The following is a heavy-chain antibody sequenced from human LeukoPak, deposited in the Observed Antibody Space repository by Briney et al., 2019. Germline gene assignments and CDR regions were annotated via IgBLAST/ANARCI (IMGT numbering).Heavy chain of an antibody. CDR3: VNGGGRDGSPH. D-gene: IGHD5-24*01. CDR2: INGGGNDI. Sequence: GGSLRLSCAASGFTFSDSYMSWLRQAPGKGLEWISYINGGGNDISYADSVKGRFTISRDNAKNSLYLEMNSLRAEDTAVYYCVNGGGRDGSPHCGQGTLVTVSS. V-gene: IGHV3-11*04. CDR1: GFTFSDSY. J-gene: IGHJ4*02.